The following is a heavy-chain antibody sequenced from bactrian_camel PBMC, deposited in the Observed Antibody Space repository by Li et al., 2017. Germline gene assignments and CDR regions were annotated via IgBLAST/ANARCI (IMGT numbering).Heavy chain of an antibody. CDR3: AVDQPCGAFTSRPVAHEYPRSFGH. Sequence: VQLVESGGGSVQAGGSLRLSCAATGYTYSSGCGGWIRQASGKEREGVACITPRGNSMRAIAVEGRFAISRDNAENTLYLQMDSLTPEDTGMYYCAVDQPCGAFTSRPVAHEYPRSFGHWGQGTQVTVS. V-gene: IGHV3S53*01. CDR1: GYTYSSGC. CDR2: ITPRGNS. D-gene: IGHD2*01. J-gene: IGHJ6*01.